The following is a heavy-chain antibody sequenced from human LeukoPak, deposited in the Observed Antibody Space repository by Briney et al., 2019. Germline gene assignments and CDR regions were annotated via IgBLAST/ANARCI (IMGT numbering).Heavy chain of an antibody. CDR2: TYNSGNT. CDR3: ARSSGWRDAFDF. J-gene: IGHJ3*01. V-gene: IGHV4-31*03. Sequence: SQTLSLTCSVSGGSISISGFYWNWIRHLPGKGLEWIGYTYNSGNTYYNPSFGSRVTISTDTSMNQFFLKSHSVTAADTAVYYCARSSGWRDAFDFWGRGTMVTVSS. CDR1: GGSISISGFY. D-gene: IGHD6-19*01.